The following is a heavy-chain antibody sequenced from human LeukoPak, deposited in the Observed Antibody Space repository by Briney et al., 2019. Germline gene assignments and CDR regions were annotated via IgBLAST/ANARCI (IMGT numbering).Heavy chain of an antibody. V-gene: IGHV3-7*01. CDR3: ARDTGYKVAFDI. J-gene: IGHJ3*02. Sequence: GGSLRLSCAASGFTFSTYWMSWVRQAPGKGLEWVANIKEDGSGKYYVDSVKGRFTISRDNAKNSLYLQMNSLRAEDTALYYCARDTGYKVAFDIWGQGTMVTVSS. CDR1: GFTFSTYW. D-gene: IGHD5-12*01. CDR2: IKEDGSGK.